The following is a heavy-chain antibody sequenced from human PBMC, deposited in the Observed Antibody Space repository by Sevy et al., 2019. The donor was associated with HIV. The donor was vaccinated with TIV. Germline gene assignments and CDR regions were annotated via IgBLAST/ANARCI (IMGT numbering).Heavy chain of an antibody. CDR1: GGSLSSGSYY. CDR3: VRDRIAAAGSYFDN. Sequence: SETLSLTCTVSGGSLSSGSYYWSWIRQPPGKGLEWIGYISYIGSTNYNPSLKSRVTISVDTSKNQLTLMLTSVTAAHTAVYYCVRDRIAAAGSYFDNWGQGTLVTVSS. D-gene: IGHD6-13*01. CDR2: ISYIGST. V-gene: IGHV4-61*01. J-gene: IGHJ4*02.